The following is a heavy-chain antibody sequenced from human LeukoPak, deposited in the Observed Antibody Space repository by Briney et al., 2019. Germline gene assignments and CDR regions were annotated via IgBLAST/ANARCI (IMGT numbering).Heavy chain of an antibody. CDR3: AKVLRLGEFAFDI. D-gene: IGHD3-16*01. J-gene: IGHJ3*02. CDR1: GFTFSSYA. Sequence: GGSLRLSCAASGFTFSSYAMSWVRQAPGKGLEWVSAISGSGGSTYYADSVKGRLTISRDNSKNTLYLQMNSLRAEDTAVYYCAKVLRLGEFAFDIWGQGTMVTVSS. CDR2: ISGSGGST. V-gene: IGHV3-23*01.